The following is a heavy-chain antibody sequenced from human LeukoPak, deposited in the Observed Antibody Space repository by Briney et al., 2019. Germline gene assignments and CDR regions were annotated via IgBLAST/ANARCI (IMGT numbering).Heavy chain of an antibody. Sequence: PSETLSLTCAVYGGSFSGYYWSWIRQPPGKGLEWIGEINHSGSTNYNPSLKSRVTISVDTSKNQFSLKLSSVTAADTAVYYCARVPGIVVVPAAMIGAFDIWGQGTMVTVSS. CDR3: ARVPGIVVVPAAMIGAFDI. CDR2: INHSGST. J-gene: IGHJ3*02. V-gene: IGHV4-34*01. CDR1: GGSFSGYY. D-gene: IGHD2-2*01.